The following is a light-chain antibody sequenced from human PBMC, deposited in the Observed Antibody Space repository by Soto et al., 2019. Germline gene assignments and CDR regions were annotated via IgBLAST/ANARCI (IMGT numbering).Light chain of an antibody. CDR2: DAS. CDR1: QSISSW. J-gene: IGKJ4*01. V-gene: IGKV1-5*01. Sequence: DIQMTQSPSTLSASVGDRVTITCRASQSISSWLAWYQQKPGKAPKLLIYDASSLESGVPSRFSGSGSGTEFTLTISSLQPDDFAVYYCQQRSNWPPLLGGGTKVEIK. CDR3: QQRSNWPPL.